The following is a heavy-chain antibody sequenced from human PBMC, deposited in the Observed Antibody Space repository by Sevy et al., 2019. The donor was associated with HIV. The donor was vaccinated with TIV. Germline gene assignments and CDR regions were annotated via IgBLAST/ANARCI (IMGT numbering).Heavy chain of an antibody. J-gene: IGHJ6*02. CDR3: TRLGGTVVTPYYAMDV. CDR1: GFTFGGSA. Sequence: GGSLRLSCAASGFTFGGSAMHWVRQASGKGLEWVGRIRSKANNYATAHAASVKGRFTISRDDSKNTAYQQMNSLKTEDTAVYYCTRLGGTVVTPYYAMDVWGQGTTVTVSS. D-gene: IGHD2-21*02. CDR2: IRSKANNYAT. V-gene: IGHV3-73*01.